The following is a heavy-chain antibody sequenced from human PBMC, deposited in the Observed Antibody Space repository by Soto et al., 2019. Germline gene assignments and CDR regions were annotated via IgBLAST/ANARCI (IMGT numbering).Heavy chain of an antibody. D-gene: IGHD3-3*01. CDR3: ARTWRRITIFGVVKAPGRIKWGYGMDV. Sequence: RASVKVSCKASGYTFTSYYMHWVRQAPGQGLEWMGIINPSGGSTSYAQKFQGRVTMTRDTSTSTVYMELSSLRSEDTAVYYCARTWRRITIFGVVKAPGRIKWGYGMDVWGQGTTVTVSS. J-gene: IGHJ6*02. CDR2: INPSGGST. CDR1: GYTFTSYY. V-gene: IGHV1-46*01.